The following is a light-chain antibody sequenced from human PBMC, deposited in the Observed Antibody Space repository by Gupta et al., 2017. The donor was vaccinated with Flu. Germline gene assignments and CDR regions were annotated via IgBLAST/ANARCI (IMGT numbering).Light chain of an antibody. V-gene: IGLV3-19*01. Sequence: QGDSLRSYYASWYQQKSGQAPILVFYGKNIRPSGIPDRFSGSSSGNTASLTVIGAQAEDEADYYCNSRDSSGSHVVFGGGTKLTVL. CDR2: GKN. CDR3: NSRDSSGSHVV. J-gene: IGLJ2*01. CDR1: SLRSYY.